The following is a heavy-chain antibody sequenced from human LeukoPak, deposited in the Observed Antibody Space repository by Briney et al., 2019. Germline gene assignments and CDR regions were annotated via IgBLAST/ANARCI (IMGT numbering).Heavy chain of an antibody. D-gene: IGHD2-15*01. Sequence: GGSLRLSCAASGFTVSSNYMSWVRQAPGKGLEWVSVIYSGGSTYYADSVKGRFTISRDNAQNLLYLQMNSLRAEDTAVYCCAREDRLRPSHIDYWGQGTLVTVSS. CDR3: AREDRLRPSHIDY. J-gene: IGHJ4*02. CDR2: IYSGGST. CDR1: GFTVSSNY. V-gene: IGHV3-53*01.